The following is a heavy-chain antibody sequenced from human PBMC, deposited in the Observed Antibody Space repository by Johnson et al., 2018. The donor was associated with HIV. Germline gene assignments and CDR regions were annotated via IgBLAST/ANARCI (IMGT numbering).Heavy chain of an antibody. J-gene: IGHJ3*02. Sequence: QVQLVESGGGVVQPGMSLRLSYADSGFTFSRENMHWVRQAPDKGLHWVAIISFDGRNKFYADSVKGRFTISRDNSKNTVFLQMDSLRGEDTAVYYCARDPGNGGRPFDAFDIWGQGTMVTVSS. CDR1: GFTFSREN. CDR3: ARDPGNGGRPFDAFDI. D-gene: IGHD4-23*01. V-gene: IGHV3-30*03. CDR2: ISFDGRNK.